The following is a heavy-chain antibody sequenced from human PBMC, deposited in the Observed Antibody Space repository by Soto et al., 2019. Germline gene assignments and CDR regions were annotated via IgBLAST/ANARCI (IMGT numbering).Heavy chain of an antibody. CDR2: INAGNGNT. CDR1: GYTFTSYA. J-gene: IGHJ4*02. D-gene: IGHD6-6*01. CDR3: AKDTSPSPSYFNY. Sequence: GASVKVSCTASGYTFTSYAMHWVRQAPGQRLEWMGWINAGNGNTKYSQKFQGRVTITRDTSASTAYMELNSLRAEDTALYYCAKDTSPSPSYFNYWGQGTLVTVSS. V-gene: IGHV1-3*01.